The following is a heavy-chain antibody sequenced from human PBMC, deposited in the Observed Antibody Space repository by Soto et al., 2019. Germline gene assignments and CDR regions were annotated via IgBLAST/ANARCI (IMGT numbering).Heavy chain of an antibody. CDR3: ARDQDYYDSSGYVSDAFDI. CDR1: GGSIGSGGYY. CDR2: IYYSGST. Sequence: SETLSLTCTVSGGSIGSGGYYWSWIRQHPGKGLEWIGYIYYSGSTYYNPSLKSRVTISVDTSKNQFSLKLSSVTAADTAVYYCARDQDYYDSSGYVSDAFDIWGQGTMVTVSS. V-gene: IGHV4-31*03. D-gene: IGHD3-22*01. J-gene: IGHJ3*02.